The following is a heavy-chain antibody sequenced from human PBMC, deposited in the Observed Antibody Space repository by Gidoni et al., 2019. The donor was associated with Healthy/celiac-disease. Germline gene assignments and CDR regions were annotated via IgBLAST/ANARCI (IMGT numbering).Heavy chain of an antibody. D-gene: IGHD3-3*01. CDR3: ARMVGYGVVILPAGWFDP. CDR1: AFPFSSYR. Sequence: EVQLVESGGGLVKPGGSLRLSCAASAFPFSSYRMTWVRQAPGKGLEWVSSISSSSSYIYYADSVKGRFTISRDNAKNSLYLQMNSLRAEDTAVYYCARMVGYGVVILPAGWFDPWGQGTLVTVSS. V-gene: IGHV3-21*01. J-gene: IGHJ5*02. CDR2: ISSSSSYI.